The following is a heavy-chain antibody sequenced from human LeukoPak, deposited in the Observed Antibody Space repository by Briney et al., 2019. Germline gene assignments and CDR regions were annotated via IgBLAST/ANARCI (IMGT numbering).Heavy chain of an antibody. CDR2: INAGNGNT. J-gene: IGHJ4*02. D-gene: IGHD6-13*01. Sequence: ASVKVSCKASGYTFTSYAMHWVRQAPGQRLEWMGWINAGNGNTKYSQKFQGRVTITRDTSASTAYMELSSLRSEDTAVYYCAREVAAAGTSLDYWGQGTLVTVSS. V-gene: IGHV1-3*01. CDR3: AREVAAAGTSLDY. CDR1: GYTFTSYA.